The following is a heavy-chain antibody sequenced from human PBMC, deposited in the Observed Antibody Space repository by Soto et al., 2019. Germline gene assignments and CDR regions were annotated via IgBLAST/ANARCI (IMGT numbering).Heavy chain of an antibody. CDR2: IYYSGST. Sequence: QVQLQESGPGLVKPSQTLSLTCTVSGGSISSGGYYWSWIRQHPGKGLEWIGYIYYSGSTYYNPSLKRRVTISVDTSKNQFSLRLSSVTAADTAVYYCARSGYSYGPNPLLSWGQGTLVTVSS. J-gene: IGHJ5*02. D-gene: IGHD5-18*01. V-gene: IGHV4-31*03. CDR1: GGSISSGGYY. CDR3: ARSGYSYGPNPLLS.